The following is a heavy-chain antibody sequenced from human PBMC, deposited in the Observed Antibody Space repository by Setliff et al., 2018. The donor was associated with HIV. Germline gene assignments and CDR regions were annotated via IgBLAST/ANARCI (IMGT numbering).Heavy chain of an antibody. CDR3: ARDRYAGEIDY. D-gene: IGHD3-10*01. CDR1: GGSINSGHYY. Sequence: SETLSLTCSVSGGSINSGHYYWSWIRHHPGKGLEWIGYIYYTGSTYFNPSLKSRVTLSIVTSKNQFSLKLSSVTAADTAVYYCARDRYAGEIDYWGQGTLVTVSS. CDR2: IYYTGST. V-gene: IGHV4-31*03. J-gene: IGHJ4*02.